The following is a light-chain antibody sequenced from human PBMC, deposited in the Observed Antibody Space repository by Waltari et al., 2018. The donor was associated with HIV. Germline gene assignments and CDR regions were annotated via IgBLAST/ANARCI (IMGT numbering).Light chain of an antibody. CDR2: GVS. CDR1: SSDAGGYNY. V-gene: IGLV2-14*01. Sequence: QSALTKSASVSGSPGQSITISCTGASSDAGGYNYVSWYQQHPGKAPTLMMYGVSNQPAVVSIRFAGSKPRNTASLTISVLQAEEEADYYCSSYTSSSTVVFGGGTKLTVL. J-gene: IGLJ2*01. CDR3: SSYTSSSTVV.